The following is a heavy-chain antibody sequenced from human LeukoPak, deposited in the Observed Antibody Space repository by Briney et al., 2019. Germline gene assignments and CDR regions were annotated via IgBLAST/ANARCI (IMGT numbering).Heavy chain of an antibody. CDR3: AKDSSMVRGVITDFDY. D-gene: IGHD3-10*01. V-gene: IGHV3-30*02. CDR1: GFTFSSYG. CDR2: IRYDGSNK. Sequence: PGGSLRLSCAASGFTFSSYGMHWVRQAPGKGLEWVAFIRYDGSNKYYADSVKGRFTISRDNSKNTLYLQMNSLRAEDTAVYYCAKDSSMVRGVITDFDYWGQGTPVTVSS. J-gene: IGHJ4*02.